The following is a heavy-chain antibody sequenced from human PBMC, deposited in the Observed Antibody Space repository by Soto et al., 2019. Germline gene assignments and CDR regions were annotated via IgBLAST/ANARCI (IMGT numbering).Heavy chain of an antibody. CDR1: GGTFSSYA. V-gene: IGHV1-69*01. Sequence: QVQLVQSRAEVKKPGSSVKVSCKASGGTFSSYAISWVRQAPGQGLEWMGGIIPIFGTANYAQKFQGRVTITADESTSTAYMELSSLRSEDTAVYYCARMRKGTYYYDSSGYDHDYWGQGTLVTVSS. CDR3: ARMRKGTYYYDSSGYDHDY. CDR2: IIPIFGTA. D-gene: IGHD3-22*01. J-gene: IGHJ4*02.